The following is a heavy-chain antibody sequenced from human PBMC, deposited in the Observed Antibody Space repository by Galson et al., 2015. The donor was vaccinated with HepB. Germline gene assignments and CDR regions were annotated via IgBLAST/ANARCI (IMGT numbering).Heavy chain of an antibody. D-gene: IGHD3-3*01. J-gene: IGHJ6*02. CDR1: GYTFTSYG. CDR3: ARDTGGRGYYDFWSGYDYYYYGMDV. Sequence: SVKVSCKASGYTFTSYGISWVRQAPGQGLEWMGWISAYNGNTNYAQKLQGRVTMTTDTSTSTAYMELRSLRSDDTAVYYCARDTGGRGYYDFWSGYDYYYYGMDVWGQGTTVTVSS. CDR2: ISAYNGNT. V-gene: IGHV1-18*01.